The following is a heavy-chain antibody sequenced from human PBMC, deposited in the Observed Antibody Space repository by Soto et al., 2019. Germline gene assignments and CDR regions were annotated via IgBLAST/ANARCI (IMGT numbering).Heavy chain of an antibody. CDR3: ARDFWDY. CDR2: ISSGSGSI. Sequence: EVQLVESGGGLVQPGGSLRLSCAASGFTFTAYSINWVRQAPGKGLEWVSYISSGSGSIYYADSVKGRFTISRDDAKNSLYLQMNSLRDEDTAVYYCARDFWDYWGQGTVVTVSS. D-gene: IGHD3-3*01. J-gene: IGHJ4*02. CDR1: GFTFTAYS. V-gene: IGHV3-48*02.